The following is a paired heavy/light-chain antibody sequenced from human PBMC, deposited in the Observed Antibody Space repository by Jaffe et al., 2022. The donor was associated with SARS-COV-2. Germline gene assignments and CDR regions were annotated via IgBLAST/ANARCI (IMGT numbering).Heavy chain of an antibody. Sequence: QVQLVQSGAEVKKPGSSVTVSCKASGGTANSYSLTWVRQAPGQGLEWMGRIIPVLGSANYAQKFQGRLSITADTSTNTAYMELTNLTSDDTAVYYCASKPGYCSAGGCYGADHWGQGTLVTVSS. D-gene: IGHD2-15*01. CDR3: ASKPGYCSAGGCYGADH. CDR2: IIPVLGSA. J-gene: IGHJ4*02. CDR1: GGTANSYS. V-gene: IGHV1-69*08.
Light chain of an antibody. J-gene: IGLJ3*02. V-gene: IGLV7-46*01. CDR3: SLSYSGDRPHVV. Sequence: QAVVTQEPSLTVSPGGTVTLTCGSDTGDVTIGQSPHWFQQKPGQAPKTLISDINNKHSWTPARFSGSLLGGKAALTLSGAQPEDEAEYYCSLSYSGDRPHVVFGGGTKLTVL. CDR1: TGDVTIGQS. CDR2: DIN.